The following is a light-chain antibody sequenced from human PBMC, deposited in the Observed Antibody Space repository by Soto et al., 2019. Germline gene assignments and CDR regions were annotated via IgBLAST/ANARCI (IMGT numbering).Light chain of an antibody. CDR1: SGHITYA. CDR3: QTWGV. Sequence: QPVLTQSPSTSASLGASVKLTCTLNSGHITYAIAWHQQQPEKGPRFLMRINSDGSLTKGDGIPDRFSGSSSGAERYLTISSLQSEDEADYYCQTWGVFGTGTKLTVL. CDR2: INSDGSL. V-gene: IGLV4-69*01. J-gene: IGLJ1*01.